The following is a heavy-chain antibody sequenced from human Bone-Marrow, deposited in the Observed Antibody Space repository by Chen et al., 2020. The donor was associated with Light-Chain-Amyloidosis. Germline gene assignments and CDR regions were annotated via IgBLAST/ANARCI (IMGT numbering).Heavy chain of an antibody. J-gene: IGHJ6*02. CDR1: GGTFSSYA. CDR3: ARALSLGYCSSTSCPDYYYYGMDV. CDR2: IIPIFGTA. V-gene: IGHV1-69*01. Sequence: QVQLVQSGAEVKKPGSSVKVSCKASGGTFSSYAISWVRQAPGQGLEWMGGIIPIFGTANYAQKFQGRVTITADESTSTAYMELSSLRSEDTAVYYCARALSLGYCSSTSCPDYYYYGMDVWGQGTTVTVSS. D-gene: IGHD2-2*01.